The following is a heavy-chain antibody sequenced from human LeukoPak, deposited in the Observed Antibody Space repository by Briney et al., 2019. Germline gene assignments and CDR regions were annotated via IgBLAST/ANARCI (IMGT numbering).Heavy chain of an antibody. J-gene: IGHJ4*02. CDR2: IRYDGSNK. Sequence: GGSLRLSCAASGFTFSSYGMHWVRQAPGKGLEWVAFIRYDGSNKYFADSVKGRFTISRDSSKNTLYLQMNSLRAEDTAVYYCAKDASAARLVDYWGQGTLVTVSS. CDR3: AKDASAARLVDY. CDR1: GFTFSSYG. D-gene: IGHD6-6*01. V-gene: IGHV3-30*02.